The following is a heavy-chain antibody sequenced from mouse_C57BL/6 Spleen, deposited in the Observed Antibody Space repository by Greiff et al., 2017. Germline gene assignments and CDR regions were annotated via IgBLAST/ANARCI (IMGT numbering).Heavy chain of an antibody. CDR3: ARSQGLWLRRENDGFAY. CDR1: GYAFSSYW. V-gene: IGHV1-80*01. D-gene: IGHD2-2*01. Sequence: VQLQQSGAELVKPGASVKISCKASGYAFSSYWMNWVKQRPGKGLEWIGQIYPGDGDTNYNGKFKGKATLTADKSYSTAYMQLSSLTSEDSAVYFCARSQGLWLRRENDGFAYWGQGTLVTVSA. J-gene: IGHJ3*01. CDR2: IYPGDGDT.